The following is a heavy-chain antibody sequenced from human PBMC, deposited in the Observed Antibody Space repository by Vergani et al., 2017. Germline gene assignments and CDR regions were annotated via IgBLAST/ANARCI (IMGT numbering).Heavy chain of an antibody. V-gene: IGHV3-11*06. CDR2: ISSSSSYT. J-gene: IGHJ4*02. D-gene: IGHD5-12*01. Sequence: QVQLVESGGGLVKPGGSLRLSCAASGFTFSDYYMSWIRQAPGKGLEWVSYISSSSSYTNYADSVKGRFTISRDNAKNSLYLQMNSLRAEDTAVYYCARLGATTCAFDYWGQGTLVTVSS. CDR1: GFTFSDYY. CDR3: ARLGATTCAFDY.